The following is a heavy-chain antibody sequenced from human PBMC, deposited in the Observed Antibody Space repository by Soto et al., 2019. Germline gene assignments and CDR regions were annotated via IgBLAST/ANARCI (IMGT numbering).Heavy chain of an antibody. CDR3: FFQAEDGIRDTVPVSAFLLNRSSDL. V-gene: IGHV3-23*01. J-gene: IGHJ2*01. CDR2: INGSGGST. D-gene: IGHD2-15*01. Sequence: KGLEWVSAINGSGGSTYYADSVKGRSTISRDNSKNTLYLQMNSLRAEATAVYFFFFQAEDGIRDTVPVSAFLLNRSSDL.